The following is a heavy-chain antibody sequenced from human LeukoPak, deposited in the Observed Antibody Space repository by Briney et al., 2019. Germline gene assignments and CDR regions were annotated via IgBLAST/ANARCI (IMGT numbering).Heavy chain of an antibody. D-gene: IGHD1-26*01. CDR3: ASVLQSGTYPSGSDYYFDS. J-gene: IGHJ4*01. CDR2: VYHNGHT. CDR1: GDSINNDNYY. Sequence: SETLSLTCYVSGDSINNDNYYWGWVRQSPGAGLEWLGSVYHNGHTIYTPSLKSRLPLSVDTSKNHFSLNLTSATAADTAVYFCASVLQSGTYPSGSDYYFDSWGRGTLVTVTS. V-gene: IGHV4-39*02.